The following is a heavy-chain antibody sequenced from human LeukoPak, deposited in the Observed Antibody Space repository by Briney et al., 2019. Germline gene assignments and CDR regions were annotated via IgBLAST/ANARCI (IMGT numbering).Heavy chain of an antibody. V-gene: IGHV1-18*01. CDR1: GYTFSTYG. J-gene: IGHJ4*02. CDR3: ARVPSVGVAARDYFEY. D-gene: IGHD6-19*01. CDR2: ISPYNGHT. Sequence: GASVKVSCKVSGYTFSTYGISWVRQAPGQGLEWMGWISPYNGHTNYVQKFQGGVTMTTDTSTSTAYMEMRSLTSDDTAVYYCARVPSVGVAARDYFEYWGQGTLVTVSS.